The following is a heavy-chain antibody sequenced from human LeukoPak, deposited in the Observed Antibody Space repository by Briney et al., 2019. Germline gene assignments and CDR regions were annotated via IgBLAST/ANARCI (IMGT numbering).Heavy chain of an antibody. Sequence: SETLSLTCTVSGGSVSSSIYHWFWIRQPPGKGLEWIGFTYNGGSTYYNPSLKSRVTVSVDMAKNQFSLKVMSVTAADTAVYYCVRGHGGYWGQGTLVTVSS. J-gene: IGHJ4*02. CDR1: GGSVSSSIYH. CDR3: VRGHGGY. CDR2: TYNGGST. V-gene: IGHV4-61*01.